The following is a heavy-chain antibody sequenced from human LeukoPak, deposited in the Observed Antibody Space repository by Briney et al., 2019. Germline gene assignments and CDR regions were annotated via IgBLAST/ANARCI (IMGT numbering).Heavy chain of an antibody. J-gene: IGHJ4*02. Sequence: GGSLRLSCAASGFTFSAYEMNWVRQAPGKGLEWVSSISSSSSYIYYADSVKGRFTISRDNAKNSLYLQMNSLRAEDAAVYYCARANSDYWGQGTLVTVSS. V-gene: IGHV3-21*01. CDR3: ARANSDY. CDR2: ISSSSSYI. CDR1: GFTFSAYE.